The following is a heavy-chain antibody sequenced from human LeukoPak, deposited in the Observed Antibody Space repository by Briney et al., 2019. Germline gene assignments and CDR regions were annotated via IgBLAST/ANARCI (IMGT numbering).Heavy chain of an antibody. J-gene: IGHJ5*02. V-gene: IGHV4-59*12. CDR1: GGSISSYY. CDR3: ARDGVAATSDWFDP. CDR2: IYYSGST. Sequence: KPSETLSLTCTVSGGSISSYYWSWIRQPPGKGLEWIGYIYYSGSTNYNPSLKSRVTISVDTSKNQFSLKLSSVTAADTAVYYCARDGVAATSDWFDPWGQGTLVTVSS. D-gene: IGHD2-15*01.